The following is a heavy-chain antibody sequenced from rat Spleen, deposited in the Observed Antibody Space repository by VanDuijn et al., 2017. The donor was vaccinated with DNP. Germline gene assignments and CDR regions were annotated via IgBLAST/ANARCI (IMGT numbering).Heavy chain of an antibody. V-gene: IGHV2-32*01. CDR1: GFSLTGHH. CDR2: MWADGDT. Sequence: QVQLKESGPGLLQPSQTLSLTCSVSGFSLTGHHVHWVRQPPGKGLEWMGVMWADGDTTYNSALKTRLSINRDTSKSQLFLKMNSLQTEDTATYYCARDIGTTALDAWGQGTSVTVSS. D-gene: IGHD1-5*01. J-gene: IGHJ4*01. CDR3: ARDIGTTALDA.